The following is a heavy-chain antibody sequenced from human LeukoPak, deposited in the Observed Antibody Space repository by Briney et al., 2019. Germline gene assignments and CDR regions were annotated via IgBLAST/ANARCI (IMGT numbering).Heavy chain of an antibody. V-gene: IGHV1-2*02. CDR2: IDPNSGGT. Sequence: GASVKVSCKASGYTFTGYYMHWVRQAPGQGLEWMGWIDPNSGGTNYAQKFRGRVTMTRDTSISTAYMELSRLRSDDTAVYYCARVFDDFWSGYAIDYWGQGTLVTVSS. J-gene: IGHJ4*02. CDR3: ARVFDDFWSGYAIDY. CDR1: GYTFTGYY. D-gene: IGHD3-3*01.